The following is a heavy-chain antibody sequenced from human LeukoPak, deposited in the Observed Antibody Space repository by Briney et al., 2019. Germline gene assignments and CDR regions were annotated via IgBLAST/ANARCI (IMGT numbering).Heavy chain of an antibody. CDR3: ARGGTLPGIAVAGLRNWFDP. CDR2: IYHSGST. CDR1: GYSISSGYY. D-gene: IGHD6-19*01. Sequence: PSETLSLTCTVSGYSISSGYYWGWIRQPPGKGLEWIGSIYHSGSTYYNPSLKSRVTISVDTSKNQFSLKLSSVTAADTAVYYCARGGTLPGIAVAGLRNWFDPWGQGTLVTVSS. V-gene: IGHV4-38-2*02. J-gene: IGHJ5*02.